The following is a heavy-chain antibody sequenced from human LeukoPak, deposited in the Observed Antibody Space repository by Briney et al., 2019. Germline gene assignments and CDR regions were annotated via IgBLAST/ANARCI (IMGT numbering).Heavy chain of an antibody. J-gene: IGHJ4*02. CDR2: ISWNSGSI. CDR3: AKDKYYYDSSGYYLN. V-gene: IGHV3-9*03. D-gene: IGHD3-22*01. Sequence: PGRSLRLSCAASGFTFGDYAMHWVRQAPGKGLEWVSGISWNSGSIGYADSVKGRFTISRDNAKNSLYLQMNSLRAEDMALYYCAKDKYYYDSSGYYLNWGQGTLVTVSS. CDR1: GFTFGDYA.